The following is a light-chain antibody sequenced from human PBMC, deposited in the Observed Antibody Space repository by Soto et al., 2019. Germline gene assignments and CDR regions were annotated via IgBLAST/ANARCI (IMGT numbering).Light chain of an antibody. Sequence: VVGTQSPATLSLSQGETATLYCRASPSITSSVAWYQHKPGQSHRLVIYKENERAPGIPARFSGSVSGTDFTLTIRGLDIDDFAVYYCQQYGSSPGTTFGRWTRLEIK. CDR1: PSITSS. CDR3: QQYGSSPGTT. V-gene: IGKV3-20*01. J-gene: IGKJ5*01. CDR2: KEN.